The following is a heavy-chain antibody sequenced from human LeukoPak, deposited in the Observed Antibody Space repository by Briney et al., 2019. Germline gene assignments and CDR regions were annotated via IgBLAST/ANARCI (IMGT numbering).Heavy chain of an antibody. J-gene: IGHJ4*02. CDR3: ARDTYFGSGTYSDY. V-gene: IGHV3-48*03. D-gene: IGHD3-10*01. CDR1: GFTFSNYE. Sequence: GGSLRLSCVGSGFTFSNYEMNWVRQAPGKGLEWVSYISSTSGTIYYADSVKGRFTISRDNAKNSLYLQMNSLRAGDTAVYYCARDTYFGSGTYSDYWGQGALVTVSS. CDR2: ISSTSGTI.